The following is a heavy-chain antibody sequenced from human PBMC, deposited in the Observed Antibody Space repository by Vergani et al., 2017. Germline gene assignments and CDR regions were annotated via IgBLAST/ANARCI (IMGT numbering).Heavy chain of an antibody. V-gene: IGHV3-23*01. CDR3: TKFTGDYYGSENYFRGQYMDV. CDR1: GFGFSTHT. Sequence: EVQLLESGGGLVQPGGSLRLSCAASGFGFSTHTMTWARQAPGKGLEWVTFISNTGHGTLYADAVKGRFTVSRDNSKNTVYLQMNSLRVEDTAIYYCTKFTGDYYGSENYFRGQYMDVWGKGTTVPVSS. D-gene: IGHD3-10*01. CDR2: ISNTGHGT. J-gene: IGHJ6*03.